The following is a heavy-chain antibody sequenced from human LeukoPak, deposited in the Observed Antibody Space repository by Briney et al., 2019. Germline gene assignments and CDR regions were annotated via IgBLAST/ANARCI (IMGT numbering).Heavy chain of an antibody. V-gene: IGHV3-23*01. Sequence: GGSLRLSCSASGFTFSSYVMAWVRQAPGKGLEWVSTISDSGGGTFYADSVKGRFTISRDNSKNTLYLRMNSLRADDTAVYYCAKQERFHYWGQGTLVTVSS. D-gene: IGHD1-1*01. J-gene: IGHJ4*02. CDR1: GFTFSSYV. CDR3: AKQERFHY. CDR2: ISDSGGGT.